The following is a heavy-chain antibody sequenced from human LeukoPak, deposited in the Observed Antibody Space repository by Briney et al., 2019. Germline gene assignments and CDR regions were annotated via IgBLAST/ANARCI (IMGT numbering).Heavy chain of an antibody. CDR1: GFTFSSYS. CDR2: ISSSSSTI. Sequence: PGGSLRLSCAASGFTFSSYSMNWVRQAPGKGLEWVSYISSSSSTIYYADSVKGRFTISRDNAKNSLYLQMNSLRAEDTAVYCCARDVFNVADIVVVPADAFDIWGQGTMVTVSS. CDR3: ARDVFNVADIVVVPADAFDI. V-gene: IGHV3-48*04. J-gene: IGHJ3*02. D-gene: IGHD2-2*01.